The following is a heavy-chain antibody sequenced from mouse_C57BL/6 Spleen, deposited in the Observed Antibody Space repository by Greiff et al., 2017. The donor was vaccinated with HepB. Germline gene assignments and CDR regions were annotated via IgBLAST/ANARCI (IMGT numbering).Heavy chain of an antibody. V-gene: IGHV1-74*01. CDR1: GYTFTSYW. J-gene: IGHJ3*01. D-gene: IGHD6-1*01. Sequence: QVQLQQPGAELVKPGASVKVSCKASGYTFTSYWMHWVKQRPGQGLEWIGRIHPSDSDTNYNQKFKGKATLTVDKSSSTAYMQLSSLSSEDSAVYYCAIPSSGFWFAYWGQGTLVTVSA. CDR2: IHPSDSDT. CDR3: AIPSSGFWFAY.